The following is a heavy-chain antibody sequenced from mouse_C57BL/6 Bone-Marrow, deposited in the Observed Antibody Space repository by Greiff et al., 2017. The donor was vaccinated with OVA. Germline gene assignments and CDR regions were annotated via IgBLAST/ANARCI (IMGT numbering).Heavy chain of an antibody. J-gene: IGHJ3*01. V-gene: IGHV1-81*01. CDR1: GYTFTSYG. CDR3: ARRGYPAY. CDR2: IYPRSGNT. Sequence: QVHVKQSGAELARPGASVKLSCKASGYTFTSYGISWVKQRTGQGLEWIGEIYPRSGNTYYNEKFKGKATLTADKSSSTAYMELRSLTSEDSAVYFCARRGYPAYWGQGTLVTVSA.